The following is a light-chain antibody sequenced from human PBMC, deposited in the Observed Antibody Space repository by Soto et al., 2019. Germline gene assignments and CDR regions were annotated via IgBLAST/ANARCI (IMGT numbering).Light chain of an antibody. J-gene: IGKJ4*01. CDR2: AAS. CDR3: QQYNNWPLT. CDR1: QGISSY. Sequence: AIRMTQSPSSLSASTGDRVTISCRASQGISSYLAWYQKKPGKAPKLLIYAASTLQSGVPSRFSGSGSGTEFTLTISSLQSEDFAVYYCQQYNNWPLTFGGGTKVDIK. V-gene: IGKV1-8*01.